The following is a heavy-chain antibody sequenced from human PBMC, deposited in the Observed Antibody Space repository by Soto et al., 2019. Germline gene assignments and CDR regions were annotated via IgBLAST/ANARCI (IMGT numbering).Heavy chain of an antibody. D-gene: IGHD2-8*01. J-gene: IGHJ3*02. CDR3: TTEPDIVLMVYAPDAFDI. CDR2: IRSKTDGGTT. Sequence: PGGSMRLSCVGSGFTINNAWMNWVSKAPGKGLEWVGRIRSKTDGGTTDYAAPVKGRFTISRDDSKNTLYLQMNSLKTEDTAVYYCTTEPDIVLMVYAPDAFDIWGQGTMVTVSS. CDR1: GFTINNAW. V-gene: IGHV3-15*07.